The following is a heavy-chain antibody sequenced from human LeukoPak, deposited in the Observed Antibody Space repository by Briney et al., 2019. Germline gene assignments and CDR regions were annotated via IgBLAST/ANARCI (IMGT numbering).Heavy chain of an antibody. CDR1: GFTFSSYG. J-gene: IGHJ3*02. D-gene: IGHD3-22*01. CDR2: IWYDGSNK. Sequence: VGSLRLSCAASGFTFSSYGMHWVRQAPGKGLEWVAVIWYDGSNKYYADSVKGRFTISRDNSKNTLYLQMNSLRAEDTAVYYCAKTAYYYDSSGYYYADAFDIWGQGTMVTVSS. CDR3: AKTAYYYDSSGYYYADAFDI. V-gene: IGHV3-33*06.